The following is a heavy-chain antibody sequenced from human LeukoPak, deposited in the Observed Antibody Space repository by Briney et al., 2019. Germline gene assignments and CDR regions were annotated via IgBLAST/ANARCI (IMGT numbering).Heavy chain of an antibody. CDR1: GFTFDDYG. CDR3: ARAIYYSNLWYYYYYMDV. J-gene: IGHJ6*03. CDR2: INLNGGST. Sequence: GGSLRLSCAASGFTFDDYGMSWVRHAPGKGLEWVSGINLNGGSTGYADSVKARFTISRDNAKNSLYLQMNSLRAEDTALYYCARAIYYSNLWYYYYYMDVWGKGTTVTVSS. V-gene: IGHV3-20*04. D-gene: IGHD4-11*01.